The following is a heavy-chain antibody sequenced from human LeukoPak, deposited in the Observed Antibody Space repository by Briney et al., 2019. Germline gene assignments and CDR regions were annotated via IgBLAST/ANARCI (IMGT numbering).Heavy chain of an antibody. J-gene: IGHJ6*03. V-gene: IGHV4-59*08. Sequence: PSETLSLTCTVSGGSISSYYWSWIRQPPGKGLEWIGYIYYSGSTNYNPSLKSRVTISVDTSKNQFSLKLSSVTAADTAVYYCARVADFWSGYLNYYYYYMDVWAKGPRSPSP. CDR3: ARVADFWSGYLNYYYYYMDV. D-gene: IGHD3-3*01. CDR1: GGSISSYY. CDR2: IYYSGST.